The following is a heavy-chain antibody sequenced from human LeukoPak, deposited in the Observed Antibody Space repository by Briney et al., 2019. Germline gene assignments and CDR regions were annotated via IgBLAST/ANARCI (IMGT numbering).Heavy chain of an antibody. Sequence: SETLSLTPALHGGSLCGYYWSSIRQPPGKGLEWSGEFNHSGSINYNLSLKSRVTISVDTSKNQFSLKLSSVTAADTAVYYCARRYRDYVTYFDYWGQGTLVTVSS. D-gene: IGHD4-17*01. CDR1: GGSLCGYY. V-gene: IGHV4-34*01. CDR3: ARRYRDYVTYFDY. J-gene: IGHJ4*02. CDR2: FNHSGSI.